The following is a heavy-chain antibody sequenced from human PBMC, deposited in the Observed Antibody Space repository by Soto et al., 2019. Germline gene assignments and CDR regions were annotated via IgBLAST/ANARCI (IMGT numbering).Heavy chain of an antibody. J-gene: IGHJ4*02. CDR3: ARQRGYYDSSGLDY. CDR2: ISGGGGSTI. Sequence: PGGSLRLSCAASGFSFSDYYMTWIRQAPGKGLEWVSYISGGGGSTIYYADSVKGRFTISRDNAKNSLFLQMNSLRAEDTAVYYCARQRGYYDSSGLDYWGQGTLVTVS. D-gene: IGHD3-22*01. CDR1: GFSFSDYY. V-gene: IGHV3-11*01.